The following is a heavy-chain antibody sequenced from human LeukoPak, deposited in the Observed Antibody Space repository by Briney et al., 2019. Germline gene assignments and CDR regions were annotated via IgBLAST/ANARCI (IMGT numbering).Heavy chain of an antibody. CDR2: IKHNGDEL. D-gene: IGHD3-16*01. Sequence: GGSLRLSCAASGFTFSSYWMTWVRQAPGKGLEWVANIKHNGDELNYVDSVEDRFTISRDNAKNSLYLHMTGLRAEDTAVYYCARELRTFDSWGQGTPVTVSS. CDR3: ARELRTFDS. J-gene: IGHJ4*02. CDR1: GFTFSSYW. V-gene: IGHV3-7*01.